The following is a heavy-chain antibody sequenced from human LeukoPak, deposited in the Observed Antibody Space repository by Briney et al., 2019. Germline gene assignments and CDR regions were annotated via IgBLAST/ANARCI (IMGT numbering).Heavy chain of an antibody. Sequence: ASVKVSCKASGCTFTGYYMHWVPQAPGQGLEWMGRINPNSGGTNYAQKFQGRVTMTRDTSISTAYMELSRLRSDDTAVYYCARDLYSGSYFYYFDYWGQGTLVTVSS. J-gene: IGHJ4*02. CDR1: GCTFTGYY. D-gene: IGHD1-26*01. CDR3: ARDLYSGSYFYYFDY. V-gene: IGHV1-2*06. CDR2: INPNSGGT.